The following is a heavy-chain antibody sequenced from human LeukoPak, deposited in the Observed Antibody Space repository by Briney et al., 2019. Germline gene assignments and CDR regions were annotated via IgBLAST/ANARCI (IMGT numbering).Heavy chain of an antibody. Sequence: GGSLRLSCAASGFTVSSNYMSWVRQAPGKGLEWVSVIYSGGSTYYADSVKGRFTISRDNSKNTLYLQMNSLRAEDTAVYYCARAERYCSSTSCSRAFDIWGQGTMVTVSS. CDR3: ARAERYCSSTSCSRAFDI. J-gene: IGHJ3*02. V-gene: IGHV3-53*01. CDR1: GFTVSSNY. D-gene: IGHD2-2*01. CDR2: IYSGGST.